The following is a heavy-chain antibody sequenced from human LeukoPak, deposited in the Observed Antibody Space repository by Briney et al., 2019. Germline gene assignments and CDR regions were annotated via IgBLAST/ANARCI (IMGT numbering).Heavy chain of an antibody. CDR1: GGSISNYY. J-gene: IGHJ3*02. CDR3: ARVEYSSSYAFDI. V-gene: IGHV4-59*12. Sequence: SETLSLTCTVSGGSISNYYWSWIRQPPGKGLEWIGYIFYSGSTNYMPSLKSRVTISVDTSKNQFSLKLTSVTAADTAVYYCARVEYSSSYAFDIWGQGTMVTVSS. CDR2: IFYSGST. D-gene: IGHD6-6*01.